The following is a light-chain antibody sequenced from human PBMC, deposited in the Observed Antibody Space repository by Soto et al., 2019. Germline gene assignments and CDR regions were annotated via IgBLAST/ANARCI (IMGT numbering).Light chain of an antibody. Sequence: EIVMTQSPATLSVSPGERATLSCRAGQSVGNNFAWYQQKPGQAPRLLIFATSTRATGVPGRFSGSGSGTEFTLTISSLQSEDFAVYYCQQYSDWPLTFGGGTKVEIE. V-gene: IGKV3-15*01. CDR2: ATS. CDR1: QSVGNN. J-gene: IGKJ4*01. CDR3: QQYSDWPLT.